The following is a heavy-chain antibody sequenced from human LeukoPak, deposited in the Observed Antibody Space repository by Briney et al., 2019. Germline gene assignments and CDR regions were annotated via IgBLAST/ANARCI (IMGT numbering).Heavy chain of an antibody. CDR2: ISYDGSNK. V-gene: IGHV3-30*04. D-gene: IGHD3-10*01. CDR1: GFTFSTYA. J-gene: IGHJ3*02. CDR3: ASDNRVYGSGSYAFDI. Sequence: GGSLRLSCAASGFTFSTYAMHWVRQAPGKGLEWVAAISYDGSNKNYADSVKGRFTISRDNSKNTLYLQMNSLRAEDTAVYYCASDNRVYGSGSYAFDIWGQGTMVTVSS.